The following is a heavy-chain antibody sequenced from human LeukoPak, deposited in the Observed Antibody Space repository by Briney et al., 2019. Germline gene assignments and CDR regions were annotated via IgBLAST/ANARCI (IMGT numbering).Heavy chain of an antibody. CDR3: ARHRVGVTRDFDY. V-gene: IGHV4-61*10. D-gene: IGHD1-26*01. Sequence: SETLSLTCTVSGGSISSGSYYWSWIRQPAGKGLEWIGYIYHSGSTYYNPSLKSRVTVSVDTSENQFSLKLSSVTAADTAVYYCARHRVGVTRDFDYWGQGTLVTVSS. CDR1: GGSISSGSYY. J-gene: IGHJ4*02. CDR2: IYHSGST.